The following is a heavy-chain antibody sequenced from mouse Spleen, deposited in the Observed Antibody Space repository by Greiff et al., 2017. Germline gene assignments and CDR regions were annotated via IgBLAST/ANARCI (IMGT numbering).Heavy chain of an antibody. Sequence: VQLQQSGPELVKPGASVKISCKASGYTFTDYYMNWVKQSHGKSLEWIGDINPNNGGTSYNQKFKGKATLTVDKSSSTAYMELRSLTSEDSAVYYCARAEGLDTSYFDVWGTGTTVTVSS. CDR3: ARAEGLDTSYFDV. CDR2: INPNNGGT. J-gene: IGHJ1*03. CDR1: GYTFTDYY. V-gene: IGHV1-26*01.